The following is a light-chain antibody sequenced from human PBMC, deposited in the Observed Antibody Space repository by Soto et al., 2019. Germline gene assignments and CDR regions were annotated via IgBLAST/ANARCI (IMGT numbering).Light chain of an antibody. Sequence: QSVLTQSPSASASLGASVKLTCTLSSGHSSYAIAWHQQQPEKGPRYLMKLNSDGSHSKGDGIPDRFSGSSSGAERYLTISSLLSEDEADYYCQTWGTGIQNVVFGGGTKLTVL. J-gene: IGLJ2*01. V-gene: IGLV4-69*01. CDR1: SGHSSYA. CDR3: QTWGTGIQNVV. CDR2: LNSDGSH.